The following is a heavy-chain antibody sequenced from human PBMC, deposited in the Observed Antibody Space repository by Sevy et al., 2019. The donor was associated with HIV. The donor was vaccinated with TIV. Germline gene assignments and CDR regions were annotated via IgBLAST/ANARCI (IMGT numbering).Heavy chain of an antibody. Sequence: GGSLRLSCAASGFTFSSYDMHWVRQATGKGLEWVSAIGTAGDTYYPGSVKGRFTISRENAKNSLYLQMNSLRAGDTAVYYCARGVRGYSSIGAIATAFDYWGQGTLVTVSS. J-gene: IGHJ4*02. D-gene: IGHD6-13*01. V-gene: IGHV3-13*01. CDR3: ARGVRGYSSIGAIATAFDY. CDR2: IGTAGDT. CDR1: GFTFSSYD.